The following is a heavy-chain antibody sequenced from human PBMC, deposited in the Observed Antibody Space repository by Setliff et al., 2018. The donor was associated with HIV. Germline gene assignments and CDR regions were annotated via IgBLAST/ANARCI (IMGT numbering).Heavy chain of an antibody. CDR2: IYSSGST. D-gene: IGHD1-1*01. V-gene: IGHV4-4*07. Sequence: SETLSLTCTVSGGSISNYYWAWIRQPAGKGLEWIGRIYSSGSTDYNPSLRSRVTMSVDTSNNQFSLKLSSVTAADTAVYFCARLKTGPAPVDYWGQGTLVTVSS. J-gene: IGHJ4*02. CDR1: GGSISNYY. CDR3: ARLKTGPAPVDY.